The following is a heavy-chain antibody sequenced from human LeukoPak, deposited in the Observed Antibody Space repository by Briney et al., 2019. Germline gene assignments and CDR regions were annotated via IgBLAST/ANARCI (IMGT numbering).Heavy chain of an antibody. CDR2: ISASGAST. CDR3: AKDPGRYCSGGRCYADY. J-gene: IGHJ4*02. D-gene: IGHD2-15*01. Sequence: GGSLRLSCAASGFTFSNYAMTWVRQAPGKGQEWVSSISASGASTYYADSVKGRFTISRDNSRNTLFLQMNSLRAEDSAVYYCAKDPGRYCSGGRCYADYWGQGPLVTVSS. V-gene: IGHV3-23*01. CDR1: GFTFSNYA.